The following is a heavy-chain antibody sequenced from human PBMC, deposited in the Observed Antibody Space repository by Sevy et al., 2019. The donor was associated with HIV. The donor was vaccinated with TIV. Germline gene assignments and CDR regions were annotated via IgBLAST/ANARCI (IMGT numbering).Heavy chain of an antibody. V-gene: IGHV3-33*01. CDR1: GFTFSTYG. J-gene: IGHJ4*02. CDR2: IWYHGSNK. CDR3: ARENIAVAGIGYYFDH. Sequence: GGSLRLSCVASGFTFSTYGMHWVRQAPGKGLEWVAVIWYHGSNKEYVDSVKGRFTISRDNSKDTLYLQMNSLRAEDTAVYYCARENIAVAGIGYYFDHWGQGTLVTVSS. D-gene: IGHD6-19*01.